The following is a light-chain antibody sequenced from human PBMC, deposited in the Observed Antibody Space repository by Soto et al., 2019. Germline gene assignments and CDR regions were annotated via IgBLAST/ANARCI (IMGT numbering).Light chain of an antibody. J-gene: IGKJ4*01. V-gene: IGKV1-39*01. CDR2: DAS. CDR3: QQSYNSPLT. Sequence: IHVSHSPSSLSAFLGGRVAVSFRASQNVGTNLNWYQQKSGKAPEVLISDASNLQSGVPSRFSGSGSGTDFTLTISSLQPEDSATYYCQQSYNSPLTFGGGTKVDIK. CDR1: QNVGTN.